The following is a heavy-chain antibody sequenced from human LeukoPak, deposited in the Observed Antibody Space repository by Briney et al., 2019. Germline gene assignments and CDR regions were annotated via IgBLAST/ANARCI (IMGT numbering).Heavy chain of an antibody. CDR3: ARDRYKSGSWFDP. Sequence: SQTLSLTCTVSGGSISSGGYYWRWIRQPPGKGLEWIGYIYHSGSTYYNPSLKSRVTISVDRSKNQFSLKLSSVTAADTAVYYCARDRYKSGSWFDPWGQGTLVTVSS. D-gene: IGHD1-14*01. J-gene: IGHJ5*02. CDR2: IYHSGST. CDR1: GGSISSGGYY. V-gene: IGHV4-30-2*01.